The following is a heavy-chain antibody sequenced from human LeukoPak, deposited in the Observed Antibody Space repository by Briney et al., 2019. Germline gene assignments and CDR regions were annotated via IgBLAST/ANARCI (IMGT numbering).Heavy chain of an antibody. V-gene: IGHV3-23*01. CDR3: GKDPNGDWVGAHDK. D-gene: IGHD4/OR15-4a*01. Sequence: PGGSLRLSCTASGFTISSYAESWVRQAPGKGPEWVSGISASGGRTHYADSVKGRFTISRDSSKNTVFLQMNSLRVEDTALYYCGKDPNGDWVGAHDKWGQGTMVTVSS. CDR1: GFTISSYA. CDR2: ISASGGRT. J-gene: IGHJ3*02.